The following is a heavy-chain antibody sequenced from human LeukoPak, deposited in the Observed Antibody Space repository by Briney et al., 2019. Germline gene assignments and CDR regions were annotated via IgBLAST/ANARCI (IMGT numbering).Heavy chain of an antibody. CDR1: GFTFSNYG. Sequence: QTGRSLRLSCAASGFTFSNYGLHWVRQDPGKGLEWLAVISYDGSNKYYADSVKGRFTISRDNSKNTLYLQMNSLRAEDTAVYYCAKAEYCTGARCYSAAFAYWGQGTLVTVSS. CDR3: AKAEYCTGARCYSAAFAY. CDR2: ISYDGSNK. V-gene: IGHV3-30*18. J-gene: IGHJ4*02. D-gene: IGHD2-8*02.